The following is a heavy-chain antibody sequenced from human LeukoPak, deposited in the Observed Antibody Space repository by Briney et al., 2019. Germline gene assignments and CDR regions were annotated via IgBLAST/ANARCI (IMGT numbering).Heavy chain of an antibody. V-gene: IGHV4-4*02. J-gene: IGHJ4*02. CDR2: VNLQGST. CDR1: VGCITQANY. Sequence: PSRTLCPTPGVSVGCITQANYSAWVRQPPGKGLEWIGEVNLQGSTNYNPSLMGRVAISVDKSENHVSLQLTSVTAADTAVYYCAREGGPYRPLDYSGQGTLVTVSS. CDR3: AREGGPYRPLDY.